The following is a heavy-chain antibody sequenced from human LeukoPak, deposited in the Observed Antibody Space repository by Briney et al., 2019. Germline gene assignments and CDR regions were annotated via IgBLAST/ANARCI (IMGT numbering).Heavy chain of an antibody. CDR3: ATTMIAEYYFDY. CDR1: GYSISSGYY. D-gene: IGHD3-22*01. Sequence: SETLSLTCAVSGYSISSGYYWGWIRQPPGKGLEWIGSIYHSGSTYYNPFLKSRVTISVDTSKNQFSLKLSSVTAADTAVYYCATTMIAEYYFDYWGQGTLVTVSS. J-gene: IGHJ4*02. CDR2: IYHSGST. V-gene: IGHV4-38-2*01.